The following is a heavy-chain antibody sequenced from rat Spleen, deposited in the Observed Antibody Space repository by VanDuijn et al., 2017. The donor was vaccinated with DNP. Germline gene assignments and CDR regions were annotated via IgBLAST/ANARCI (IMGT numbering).Heavy chain of an antibody. J-gene: IGHJ2*01. V-gene: IGHV5-31*01. CDR2: VPSSGGST. Sequence: EVQLVESGGDLVQPGRSLKLSCVASRFTFNSYWMAWIRQVPGKGLEWVASVPSSGGSTYYPDSVKGRFIISRDNARNTLYLQMNSLRSEDTATYYCAARAPGDYYYGGYFDYWGQGVMVTVSS. CDR3: AARAPGDYYYGGYFDY. CDR1: RFTFNSYW. D-gene: IGHD1-6*01.